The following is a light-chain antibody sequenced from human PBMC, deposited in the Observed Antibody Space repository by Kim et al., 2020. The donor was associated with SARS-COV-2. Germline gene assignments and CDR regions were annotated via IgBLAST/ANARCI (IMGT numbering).Light chain of an antibody. J-gene: IGLJ1*01. CDR1: KLGDKY. CDR3: QAWDSSTHYV. V-gene: IGLV3-1*01. Sequence: VPPGQTASITCSGDKLGDKYACWYQQKPGQSPVLVIYQDSKRPSGIPERFSGSNSGNTATLTISGTQAMDEADYYCQAWDSSTHYVFGTGTKVTVL. CDR2: QDS.